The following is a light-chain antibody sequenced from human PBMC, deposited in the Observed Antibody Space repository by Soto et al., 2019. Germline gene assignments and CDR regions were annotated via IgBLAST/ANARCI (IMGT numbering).Light chain of an antibody. CDR1: SRDVGGFNY. J-gene: IGLJ1*01. CDR2: EVS. V-gene: IGLV2-8*01. Sequence: QSVLTQPPSASGSPGQSVTISCTGTSRDVGGFNYVSWYQQHPGKAPKLMLYEVSKRPSGVPERISGSKAGNSASLTVSGLQGEDDADYYGSSYAGSNNVYVFGTGTQVAFL. CDR3: SSYAGSNNVYV.